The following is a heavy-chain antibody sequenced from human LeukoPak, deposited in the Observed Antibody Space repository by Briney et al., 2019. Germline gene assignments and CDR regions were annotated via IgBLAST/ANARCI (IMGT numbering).Heavy chain of an antibody. CDR1: GYTFTSYY. V-gene: IGHV1-46*01. Sequence: ASVKVSCKASGYTFTSYYMHWVRQAPEQGLEWLGLINPSGGSTSYAQKFQGRVTMTRDTSTSTVYMELSSLRSEDTAVYYCARDLGGMTIFGVAPLWYWGQGTLVTVSS. CDR2: INPSGGST. J-gene: IGHJ4*02. CDR3: ARDLGGMTIFGVAPLWY. D-gene: IGHD3-3*01.